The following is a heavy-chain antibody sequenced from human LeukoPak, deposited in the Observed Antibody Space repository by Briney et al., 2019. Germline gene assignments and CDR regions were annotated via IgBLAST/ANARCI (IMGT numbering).Heavy chain of an antibody. D-gene: IGHD3-3*01. Sequence: SETLSLTCAVYGGSFSGYYWSWIRQPPGKGLEWIGEINHSGSTNYNPSLKSRVTISVDTSKNQFSLKLSSVTAADTAVYYCARIGVPVRFDFDYWGQGSLVTVSP. CDR2: INHSGST. CDR3: ARIGVPVRFDFDY. CDR1: GGSFSGYY. V-gene: IGHV4-34*01. J-gene: IGHJ4*02.